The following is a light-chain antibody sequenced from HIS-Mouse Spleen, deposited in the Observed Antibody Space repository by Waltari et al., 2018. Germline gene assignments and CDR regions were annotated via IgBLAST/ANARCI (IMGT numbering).Light chain of an antibody. CDR3: YSTDSSGNHRV. V-gene: IGLV3-10*01. Sequence: SYELTQPHSVSVSPGQTARITCSGDALPKKYAYWYQQKSGQAPVLVIYEDSKPPCGIPERFYGSSSGTMATLTISGAQVEDEADYYCYSTDSSGNHRVFGGGTKLTVL. CDR1: ALPKKY. CDR2: EDS. J-gene: IGLJ2*01.